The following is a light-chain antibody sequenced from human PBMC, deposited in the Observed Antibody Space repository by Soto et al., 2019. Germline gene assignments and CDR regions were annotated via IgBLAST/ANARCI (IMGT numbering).Light chain of an antibody. CDR3: QQYDNWPLT. J-gene: IGKJ4*01. CDR2: DAS. CDR1: QSVRSK. V-gene: IGKV3-15*01. Sequence: EIVMTQSPATLSVSPGERATLSCRASQSVRSKLAWYQQKPGQAPRLLIYDASTRATGIPARFSGGGSGTEFTLTISSLQSENFAIYYCQQYDNWPLTFGGGTKVEIK.